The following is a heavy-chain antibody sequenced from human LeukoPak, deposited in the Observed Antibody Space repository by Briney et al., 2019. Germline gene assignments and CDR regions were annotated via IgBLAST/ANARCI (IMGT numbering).Heavy chain of an antibody. D-gene: IGHD3-22*01. CDR2: IIPIFGTA. CDR1: GGTFSSYA. J-gene: IGHJ4*02. CDR3: ARETRYYYDSSGYYYFY. V-gene: IGHV1-69*05. Sequence: GASVKVSCKASGGTFSSYAISWVRQAPGQGLEWMGRIIPIFGTANYAQKFQGRVTITTDESTSTAYMELSSLRSEDTAVYYCARETRYYYDSSGYYYFYWGQGTLVTVSS.